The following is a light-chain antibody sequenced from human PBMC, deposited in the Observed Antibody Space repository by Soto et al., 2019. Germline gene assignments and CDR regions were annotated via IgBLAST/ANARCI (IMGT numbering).Light chain of an antibody. V-gene: IGLV2-11*01. CDR3: CSYAGTYSYV. CDR1: SSDVGAYNY. J-gene: IGLJ1*01. CDR2: DVN. Sequence: QSVLTQPRSVSGSPGQSVTISCTGASSDVGAYNYVSWYQQHPGKAPKFLIYDVNKRPSGVPDRFSGSKSGNTASLTISGLQAEDEAEYYCCSYAGTYSYVLGTGTKGHRP.